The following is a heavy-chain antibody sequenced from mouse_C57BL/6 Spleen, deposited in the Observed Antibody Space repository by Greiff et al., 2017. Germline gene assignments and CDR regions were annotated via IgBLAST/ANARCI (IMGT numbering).Heavy chain of an antibody. CDR3: ARGTTVVDYAMDY. CDR1: GYTFTSYG. Sequence: VKLMESGAELARPGASVKLSCKASGYTFTSYGISWVKQRTGQGLEWIGEIYPRSGNTYYTEKFKGKATLTADKSSSTAYMELRSLTSEDSAVYFCARGTTVVDYAMDYWGQGTSVTVSS. CDR2: IYPRSGNT. D-gene: IGHD1-1*01. J-gene: IGHJ4*01. V-gene: IGHV1-81*01.